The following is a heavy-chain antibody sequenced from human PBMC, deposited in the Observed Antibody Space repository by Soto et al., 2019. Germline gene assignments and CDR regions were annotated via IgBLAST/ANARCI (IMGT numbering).Heavy chain of an antibody. CDR3: ARTGYLSVVRTWFDP. D-gene: IGHD2-15*01. V-gene: IGHV4-39*01. CDR1: GGSISSSSYY. CDR2: IYYSGST. J-gene: IGHJ5*02. Sequence: ETLSLTCTVSGGSISSSSYYWGWIRQPPGKGLEWIGSIYYSGSTYYNPSLKSRVTISVDTSKNQFSLKLSSVTAADTAVYYCARTGYLSVVRTWFDPWGQGTLVTVSS.